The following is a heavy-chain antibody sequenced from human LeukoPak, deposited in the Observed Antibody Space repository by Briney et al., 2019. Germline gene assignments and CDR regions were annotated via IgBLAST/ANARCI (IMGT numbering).Heavy chain of an antibody. CDR1: GFTFSSYW. V-gene: IGHV3-30*02. CDR3: AKGAEYSSSSRYYYYYYMDV. Sequence: GGSLRLSCAASGFTFSSYWMHWVRQAPGKGLEWVAFIRYDGSNKYYADSVKGRFTISRDNSKNTLYLQMNSLRAEDTAVYYCAKGAEYSSSSRYYYYYYMDVWGKGTTVTVSS. D-gene: IGHD6-6*01. J-gene: IGHJ6*03. CDR2: IRYDGSNK.